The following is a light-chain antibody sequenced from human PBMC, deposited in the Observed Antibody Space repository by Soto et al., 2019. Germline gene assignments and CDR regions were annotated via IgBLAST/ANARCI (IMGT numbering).Light chain of an antibody. Sequence: EIVLTQSPGTLSLSPGERATLSCRANQSVSSSYLAWYQQKPGQAPGLLIYGASSRATGIPDRFSGSGSGTDFTLTISRLEPEDFAVYYCQQYGSSPPWTFGQGTKVEIK. CDR1: QSVSSSY. CDR3: QQYGSSPPWT. V-gene: IGKV3-20*01. J-gene: IGKJ1*01. CDR2: GAS.